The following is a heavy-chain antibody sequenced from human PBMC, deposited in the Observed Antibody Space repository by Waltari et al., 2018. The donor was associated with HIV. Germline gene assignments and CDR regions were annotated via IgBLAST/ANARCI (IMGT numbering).Heavy chain of an antibody. J-gene: IGHJ4*02. V-gene: IGHV4-39*01. CDR2: MSYTGST. CDR1: GGSISSSSYY. D-gene: IGHD1-26*01. Sequence: QLQLQESGPGLVNASETLSLPCTVSGGSISSSSYYWAWIRPPPGKGMEWIGSMSYTGSTYYNPALKSRVTISVATSKNQFSLILSSVTAADTAVYYCARHRGDYSGSYYGVEFDYWGQGTRVTVSS. CDR3: ARHRGDYSGSYYGVEFDY.